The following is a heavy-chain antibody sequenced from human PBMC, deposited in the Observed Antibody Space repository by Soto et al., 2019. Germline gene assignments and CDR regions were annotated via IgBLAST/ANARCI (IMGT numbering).Heavy chain of an antibody. CDR1: GYSFTTYW. Sequence: GESLKISCEGSGYSFTTYWIGWVRQMPGKGLEWMGSIYPGDSDTRYSPSFQGQVTISAVKSISTAYLQWNSLKASDTAMYFCARNKGYRSSTSCYGMDVWGQGTTVTVSS. D-gene: IGHD2-15*01. J-gene: IGHJ6*02. V-gene: IGHV5-51*01. CDR2: IYPGDSDT. CDR3: ARNKGYRSSTSCYGMDV.